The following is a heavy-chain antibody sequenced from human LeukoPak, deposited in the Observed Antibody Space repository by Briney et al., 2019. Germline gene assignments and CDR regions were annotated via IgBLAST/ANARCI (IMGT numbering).Heavy chain of an antibody. J-gene: IGHJ4*02. V-gene: IGHV3-23*01. D-gene: IGHD3-22*01. CDR3: AKTTTVYSSGRYPAWTIDY. CDR1: GFTFGSYA. CDR2: LFGSGGSA. Sequence: GGSLRLSCAASGFTFGSYAMYWVRQAPGKGLEWVSGLFGSGGSAHYADSVKGRFTISRDNSKNTVYLQMDSLRAEDTATYYCAKTTTVYSSGRYPAWTIDYWGQGTLVTVSS.